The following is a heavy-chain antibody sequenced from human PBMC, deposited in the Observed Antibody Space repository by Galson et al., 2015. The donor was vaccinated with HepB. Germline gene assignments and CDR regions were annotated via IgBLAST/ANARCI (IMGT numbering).Heavy chain of an antibody. CDR2: IIPILGIA. Sequence: SVKVSCKASGGTFSSYTISWVRQAPGQGLEWMGRIIPILGIANYAQKFQGRVTITADKSTSTVYMELSSLRSEDTAVYYCARDHLYSSGWSYWGQGTLVTVSS. D-gene: IGHD6-19*01. CDR1: GGTFSSYT. V-gene: IGHV1-69*04. CDR3: ARDHLYSSGWSY. J-gene: IGHJ4*02.